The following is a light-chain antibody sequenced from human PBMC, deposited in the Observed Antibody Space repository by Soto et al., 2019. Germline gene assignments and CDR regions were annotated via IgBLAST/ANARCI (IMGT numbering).Light chain of an antibody. CDR2: DAS. CDR1: QSVSSH. V-gene: IGKV3-11*01. J-gene: IGKJ1*01. Sequence: EIVLTQSPGTLYFSPGERATLSCRASQSVSSHLAWYQQKPGQAPRLLIYDASNRATGIPARFSGSGSGTDFTLTISSLEPEDFAVYHCVQRTTWPWTCGQGSKVEIK. CDR3: VQRTTWPWT.